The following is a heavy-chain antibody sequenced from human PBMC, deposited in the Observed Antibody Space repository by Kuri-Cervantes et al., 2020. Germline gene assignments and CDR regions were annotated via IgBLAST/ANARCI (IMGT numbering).Heavy chain of an antibody. D-gene: IGHD5-12*01. CDR3: ARESGYDPGDNWFDP. J-gene: IGHJ5*02. CDR1: GYSISSGYY. CDR2: IYYSGSA. Sequence: GSLRLSCAVSGYSISSGYYWGWIRQPPGKGLEWIGSIYYSGSAYYNPSLKSRVTISVDTSKNQFSLKLSSVTAADTAVYYCARESGYDPGDNWFDPWGQGTLVTVSS. V-gene: IGHV4-38-2*02.